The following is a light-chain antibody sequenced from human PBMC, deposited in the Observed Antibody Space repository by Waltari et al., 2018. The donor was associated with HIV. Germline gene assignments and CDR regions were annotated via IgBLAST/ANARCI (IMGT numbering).Light chain of an antibody. CDR3: GAWDSSLNDDGV. V-gene: IGLV1-51*01. CDR2: DNN. Sequence: QSVLTQPPSVSAAPGQNVIISCSGSSSNIGKNSVSWSQQLPGTAPKLLIYDNNKRPSGMPDRFSGSKSGTSATLVIIGLQTGDEADYYCGAWDSSLNDDGVFGGGTKLTVL. J-gene: IGLJ2*01. CDR1: SSNIGKNS.